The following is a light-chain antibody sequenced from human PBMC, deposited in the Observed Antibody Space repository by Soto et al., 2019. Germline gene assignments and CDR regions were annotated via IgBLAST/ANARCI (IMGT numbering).Light chain of an antibody. J-gene: IGLJ1*01. CDR2: DVT. V-gene: IGLV2-14*03. CDR3: SSYTDSGTYV. Sequence: QSVLTQPASVSGSPGQSITISCTGSSSDIGAYQYVCWYQQHPGKVPKLLIYDVTDRPSGVSDRFSGSKSGNTASLTIYGLQAEDEADYYCSSYTDSGTYVFGTGTKVTVL. CDR1: SSDIGAYQY.